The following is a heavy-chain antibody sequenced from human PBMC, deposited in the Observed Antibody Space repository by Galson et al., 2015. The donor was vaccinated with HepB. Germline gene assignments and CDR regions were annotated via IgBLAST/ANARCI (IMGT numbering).Heavy chain of an antibody. D-gene: IGHD6-19*01. CDR2: IYYSGRT. CDR1: GGSISNYY. CDR3: ARVAVAVARSYYFDY. V-gene: IGHV4-59*01. J-gene: IGHJ4*02. Sequence: SETLSLTCTVSGGSISNYYWSWIRQPPGKGLEWIGYIYYSGRTNYNPSLKSRVTMSVDPSKNQFSVKVRSMTAADTAVYYCARVAVAVARSYYFDYWGQGTLVTVSS.